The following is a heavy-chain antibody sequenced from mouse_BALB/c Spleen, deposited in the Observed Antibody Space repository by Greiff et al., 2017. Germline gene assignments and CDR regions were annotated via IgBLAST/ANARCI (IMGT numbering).Heavy chain of an antibody. J-gene: IGHJ4*01. Sequence: EVQVVESGGGLVQPGGSLRLSCATSGFTFTDYYMSWVRQPPGKALEWLGFIRNKANGYTTEYSASVKGRFTISRDNSQSILYLQMNTLRAEDSATYYCASHDGYYCMDYWGQGTSVTVSS. V-gene: IGHV7-3*02. CDR1: GFTFTDYY. CDR3: ASHDGYYCMDY. CDR2: IRNKANGYTT. D-gene: IGHD2-3*01.